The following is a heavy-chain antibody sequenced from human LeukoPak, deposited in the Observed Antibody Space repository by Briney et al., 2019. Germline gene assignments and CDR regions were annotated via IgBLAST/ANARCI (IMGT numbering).Heavy chain of an antibody. CDR2: ITSSGSYI. D-gene: IGHD3-10*01. Sequence: GGSLRLSCAASGFTFSNAWMSWVRQAPGKGLEWVSSITSSGSYIYYADSVKGRFTISRDNAKNSLYLQLNSLRAEDTAVYYCARGGGYGVKIDYWGQGTLVTVSS. V-gene: IGHV3-21*04. CDR1: GFTFSNAW. J-gene: IGHJ4*02. CDR3: ARGGGYGVKIDY.